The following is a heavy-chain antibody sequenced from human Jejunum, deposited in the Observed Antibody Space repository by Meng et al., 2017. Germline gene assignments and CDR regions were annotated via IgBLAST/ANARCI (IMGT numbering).Heavy chain of an antibody. V-gene: IGHV1-69*10. Sequence: SVKVSCKASGGSFNSHGINWVRQAPGQGLEWVGRIIHVLRTTDYAQKFQGRVTITTDTSTGTAYMEVSSLTSEDTAVYYCARPGSYDSLDDGFEVWGRGTMVTVSS. CDR2: IIHVLRTT. CDR3: ARPGSYDSLDDGFEV. D-gene: IGHD3-16*01. J-gene: IGHJ3*01. CDR1: GGSFNSHG.